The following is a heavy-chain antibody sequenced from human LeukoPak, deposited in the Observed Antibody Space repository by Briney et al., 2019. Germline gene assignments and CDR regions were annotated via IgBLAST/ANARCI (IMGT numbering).Heavy chain of an antibody. CDR2: ISGSDTST. Sequence: GGSLRLSCVASGFTFSSYAMSWVRRAPGKGLEWVSIISGSDTSTYYADSVKGRFTISRDNSKNTLYLQKNSLRADDTAIYYCAKSMTLQWRGFFDLWGRGTHVTVSS. V-gene: IGHV3-23*01. CDR1: GFTFSSYA. J-gene: IGHJ2*01. CDR3: AKSMTLQWRGFFDL. D-gene: IGHD6-19*01.